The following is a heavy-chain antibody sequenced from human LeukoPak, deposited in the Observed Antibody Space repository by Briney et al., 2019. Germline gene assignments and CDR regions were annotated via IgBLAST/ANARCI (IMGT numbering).Heavy chain of an antibody. D-gene: IGHD2-8*01. Sequence: SVKVSCKASGGTFSSYAISWVRQAPGQGLEWMGRIMPIFGTANYAQKFQGRVTITTDESTSTAYMELSSLRSEDAAVYYCARDGGVYYLGPYYFDYWGQGTLVTVSS. CDR1: GGTFSSYA. V-gene: IGHV1-69*05. CDR2: IMPIFGTA. CDR3: ARDGGVYYLGPYYFDY. J-gene: IGHJ4*02.